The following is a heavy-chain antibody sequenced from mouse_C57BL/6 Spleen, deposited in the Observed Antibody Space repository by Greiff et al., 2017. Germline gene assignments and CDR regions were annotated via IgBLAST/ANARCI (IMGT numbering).Heavy chain of an antibody. J-gene: IGHJ2*01. CDR3: ARGAGYYFDY. Sequence: EVQVVESEGGLVQPGSSMKLSCTASGFTFSDYYMAWVRQVPEKGLEWVANINYDGSSTYYLDSLKSRFIISKDNEKNILYLQMSSLKSEATATYYCARGAGYYFDYWGQGTTLTVSS. CDR2: INYDGSST. CDR1: GFTFSDYY. V-gene: IGHV5-16*01.